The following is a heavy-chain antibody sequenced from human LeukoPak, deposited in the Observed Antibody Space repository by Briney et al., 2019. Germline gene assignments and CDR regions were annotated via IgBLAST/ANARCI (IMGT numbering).Heavy chain of an antibody. D-gene: IGHD3-3*01. Sequence: GGSLRLSCAASGFTVSSNYMSWVRQAPGKGLEWVSVIYSGGSTYYADSVKGRFTISRDNSKNTLYLQMNSLRAEDTAVYYCAKDGSHYDFWSGYYLSYFDYWGQGTLVTVSS. CDR1: GFTVSSNY. CDR3: AKDGSHYDFWSGYYLSYFDY. J-gene: IGHJ4*02. CDR2: IYSGGST. V-gene: IGHV3-53*05.